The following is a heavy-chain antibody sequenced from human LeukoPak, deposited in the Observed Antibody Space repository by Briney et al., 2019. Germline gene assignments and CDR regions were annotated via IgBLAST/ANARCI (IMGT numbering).Heavy chain of an antibody. J-gene: IGHJ4*02. V-gene: IGHV4-34*01. CDR2: INHSGST. CDR1: GGSFSGYY. CDR3: ARPHYYGSGSPFDY. D-gene: IGHD3-10*01. Sequence: PSETLSLTCAVYGGSFSGYYWSWIRQPPGKGLEWIGEINHSGSTNYNPSLKSRVTISVDTSKNQFSLKLSSVTAADTAVYYCARPHYYGSGSPFDYWGQGTLVTVSS.